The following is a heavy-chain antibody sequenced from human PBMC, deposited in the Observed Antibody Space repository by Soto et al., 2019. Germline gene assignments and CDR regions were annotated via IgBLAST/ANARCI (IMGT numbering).Heavy chain of an antibody. CDR2: IYYSGST. J-gene: IGHJ4*02. Sequence: SETLSLTCTVSGGSISSYYWSWIRQPPGKGLEWIGYIYYSGSTNYNPSLKSRVTISVDTSKNQFSLKLNSVTAADTAVYYCATTHRGPNPGFDCWGQGTLVTVSS. CDR1: GGSISSYY. V-gene: IGHV4-59*08. D-gene: IGHD3-10*01. CDR3: ATTHRGPNPGFDC.